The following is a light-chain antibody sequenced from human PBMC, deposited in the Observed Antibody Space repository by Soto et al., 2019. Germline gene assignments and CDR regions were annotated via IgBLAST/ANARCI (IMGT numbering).Light chain of an antibody. Sequence: DIVLTQSPGSLSLSPGERATLSCRASQSLSNNIYLAWYQQKPGQAPRLLIYGASSRATGIPNRFSGSGSGTDFTLTISRLEPEDFAVYYCQQRTNWPPWTFGQGTKVDIK. V-gene: IGKV3D-20*02. CDR3: QQRTNWPPWT. CDR2: GAS. J-gene: IGKJ1*01. CDR1: QSLSNNIY.